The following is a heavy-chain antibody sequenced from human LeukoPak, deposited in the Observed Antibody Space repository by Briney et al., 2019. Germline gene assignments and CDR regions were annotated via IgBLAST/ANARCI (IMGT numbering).Heavy chain of an antibody. CDR2: IDPNSGGT. V-gene: IGHV1-2*02. Sequence: ASVKVSCKASGYTLTGDYMHWVRQVPGQGLEWMGWIDPNSGGTNYAQKFQGRVTMTRDTSISTTYMELSRLTSDDTAVYYCARQWNGWFDPWGQGTLVTVSS. CDR1: GYTLTGDY. D-gene: IGHD1-1*01. CDR3: ARQWNGWFDP. J-gene: IGHJ5*02.